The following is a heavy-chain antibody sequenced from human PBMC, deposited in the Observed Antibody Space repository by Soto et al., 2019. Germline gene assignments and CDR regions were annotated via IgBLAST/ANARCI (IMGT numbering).Heavy chain of an antibody. CDR2: ITPRGGAT. D-gene: IGHD1-26*01. Sequence: QVQLVQSGAEVKKPGASVTLSCKSSGYTFTNYYVHWVRQAPGQGLEWMGMITPRGGATTYTQKFRGRVIMSRVTSTSTVYMELSSLRSYDTAVYFCARAPREDLYYFDYWGRGTLVSVSS. J-gene: IGHJ4*02. CDR3: ARAPREDLYYFDY. CDR1: GYTFTNYY. V-gene: IGHV1-46*01.